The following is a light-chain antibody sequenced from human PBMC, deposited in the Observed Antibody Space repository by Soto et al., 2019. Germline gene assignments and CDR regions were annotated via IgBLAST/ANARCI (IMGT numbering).Light chain of an antibody. CDR2: DVS. J-gene: IGLJ1*01. CDR3: SSYTSSSTPPYV. Sequence: QSALTQSASVSGSPGQSITISCTGTSSDVGGYNYVSWYQQHPGKAPKLMIYDVSNRPSGVSNRFSGSKSGNTASLTISGLQAEDEADYYCSSYTSSSTPPYVFGTGTKITV. CDR1: SSDVGGYNY. V-gene: IGLV2-14*01.